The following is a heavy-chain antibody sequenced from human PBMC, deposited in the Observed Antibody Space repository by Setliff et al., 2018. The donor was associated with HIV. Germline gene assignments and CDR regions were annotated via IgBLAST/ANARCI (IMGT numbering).Heavy chain of an antibody. CDR1: GGSIYGSDYY. D-gene: IGHD1-1*01. CDR2: IYYSGST. J-gene: IGHJ4*02. Sequence: SSETLSLTCTVSGGSIYGSDYYWGWIRQPPGKGLESIGSIYYSGSTYYKLSLKSRVTISVDTSKNQFSLKLSSVTAADTAVYYCARQGQLGSEWGQGTLVTVSS. V-gene: IGHV4-39*01. CDR3: ARQGQLGSE.